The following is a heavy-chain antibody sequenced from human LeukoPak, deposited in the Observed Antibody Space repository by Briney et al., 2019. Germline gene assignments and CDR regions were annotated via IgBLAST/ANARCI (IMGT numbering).Heavy chain of an antibody. CDR3: ARDTGYSYGYGAFVI. D-gene: IGHD5-18*01. Sequence: AGGSLRLSCAASGFTFSSYAMSWVRQAPGKGLEWVANIKQDGSEKYYVDSVKGRFTISRDNAKNSLYLQMNSLRAEDTAVYYCARDTGYSYGYGAFVIWGQGTMVTVSS. V-gene: IGHV3-7*01. CDR2: IKQDGSEK. CDR1: GFTFSSYA. J-gene: IGHJ3*02.